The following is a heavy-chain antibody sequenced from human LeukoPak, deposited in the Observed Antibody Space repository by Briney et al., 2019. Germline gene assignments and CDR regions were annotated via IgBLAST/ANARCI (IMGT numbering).Heavy chain of an antibody. CDR1: GFIFSSYE. CDR2: ISSSGSTI. V-gene: IGHV3-48*03. J-gene: IGHJ6*04. Sequence: GGCLRLSCAASGFIFSSYEMNWVRQAPGKGVVWVSYISSSGSTIYYADSVKGRFTISRDNDKHSLYLQMNSLRAEDAAVYYCAELGITMIGGVWGKGTTVTISS. CDR3: AELGITMIGGV. D-gene: IGHD3-10*02.